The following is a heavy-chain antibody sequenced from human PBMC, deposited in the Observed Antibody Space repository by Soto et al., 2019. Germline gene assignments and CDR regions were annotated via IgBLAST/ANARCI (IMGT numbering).Heavy chain of an antibody. CDR3: AKRSPYSSGWYSPIFDY. CDR2: IGESGGST. V-gene: IGHV3-23*01. Sequence: LGGSLRLSCAASGSSFSDYAISWVRQAPGKGLRWVSVIGESGGSTHYAGFVRGRFTVSRDNSKNSLSLRMNSLRDEDTAVYICAKRSPYSSGWYSPIFDYWGQGA. CDR1: GSSFSDYA. D-gene: IGHD6-13*01. J-gene: IGHJ4*02.